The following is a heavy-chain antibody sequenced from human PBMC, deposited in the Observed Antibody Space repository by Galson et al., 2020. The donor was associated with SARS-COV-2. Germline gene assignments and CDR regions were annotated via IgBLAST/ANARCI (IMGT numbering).Heavy chain of an antibody. CDR3: ARGVEMATNRPYYFDY. Sequence: GESLKISCEASGFTFSSYNMNWVRQAPGNGLESVSYISSSYSYIFYADSVKGRFTISRDNAKNSLYLQMNSLRAEDTAVYYCARGVEMATNRPYYFDYWGQVTLVTVSS. CDR1: GFTFSSYN. V-gene: IGHV3-21*01. J-gene: IGHJ4*02. CDR2: ISSSYSYI. D-gene: IGHD5-12*01.